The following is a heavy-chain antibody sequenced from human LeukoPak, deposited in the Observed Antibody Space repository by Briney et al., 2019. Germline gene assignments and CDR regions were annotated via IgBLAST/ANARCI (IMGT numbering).Heavy chain of an antibody. CDR3: ARDRGYRFDY. Sequence: PGGSLRLSCAASGFTFSSYGMHWVRRAPGKGLEWVAVIWYDGSNKYYADSVKGRFTISRGNSKNTLYLQMNSLRAEDTAVYYCARDRGYRFDYWGQGTLVTVSS. D-gene: IGHD3-10*01. J-gene: IGHJ4*02. V-gene: IGHV3-33*01. CDR1: GFTFSSYG. CDR2: IWYDGSNK.